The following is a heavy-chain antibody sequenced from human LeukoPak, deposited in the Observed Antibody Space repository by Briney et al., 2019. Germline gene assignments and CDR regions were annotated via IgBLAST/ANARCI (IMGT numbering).Heavy chain of an antibody. D-gene: IGHD2-15*01. Sequence: GGSLRLSCAASGFTFSSYAMSWVRQAPGKGLEWVSAISGSGGSTYYADSVKGRFTISRDNSKNTLYLQMNSLRAEDTAVYYCAKGRGPGCSGGSCYSEVGWGQGTLVTVSS. V-gene: IGHV3-23*01. CDR1: GFTFSSYA. CDR2: ISGSGGST. J-gene: IGHJ4*02. CDR3: AKGRGPGCSGGSCYSEVG.